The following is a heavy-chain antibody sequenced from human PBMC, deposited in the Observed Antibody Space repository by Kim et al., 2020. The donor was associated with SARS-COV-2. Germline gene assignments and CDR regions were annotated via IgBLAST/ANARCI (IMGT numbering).Heavy chain of an antibody. CDR3: ARSLVYSSSRGAFDI. Sequence: SETLSLTCAVSGGSISSSNWWSWVRQPPGKGLECIGEIYHSGSTNYNPSLKSRVTISVDKSKNQFSLKLSSVTAADTAVYYCARSLVYSSSRGAFDIGGQGTMVTVSS. D-gene: IGHD6-13*01. V-gene: IGHV4-4*02. CDR2: IYHSGST. J-gene: IGHJ3*02. CDR1: GGSISSSNW.